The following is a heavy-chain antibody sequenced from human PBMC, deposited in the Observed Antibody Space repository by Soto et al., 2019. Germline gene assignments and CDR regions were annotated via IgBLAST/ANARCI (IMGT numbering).Heavy chain of an antibody. Sequence: GASVKVSCKASGYAFTSYGISWVRQAPGQGLEWMGWISAYNGNTNYAQKLQGRVTMTTDTSTSTAYMELRSQRSDDTAVYYCARLVYNSGIAVAADPSYYFDYWGQGTLVTVSS. CDR1: GYAFTSYG. D-gene: IGHD6-19*01. J-gene: IGHJ4*02. CDR2: ISAYNGNT. CDR3: ARLVYNSGIAVAADPSYYFDY. V-gene: IGHV1-18*01.